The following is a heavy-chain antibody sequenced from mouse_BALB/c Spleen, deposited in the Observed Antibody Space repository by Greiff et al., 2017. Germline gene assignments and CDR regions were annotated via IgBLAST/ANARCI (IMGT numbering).Heavy chain of an antibody. CDR2: ISSGGST. CDR3: ARDRYDSAWFAY. D-gene: IGHD2-14*01. Sequence: EVQLVESGGGLVKPGGSLKLSCAASGFTFSSYAMSWVRQTPEKRLEWVASISSGGSTYYPDSVKGRFTLSRDNARISLYLQMSSLRSDDTAMYYCARDRYDSAWFAYWGQGTLVTVSA. J-gene: IGHJ3*01. CDR1: GFTFSSYA. V-gene: IGHV5-6-5*01.